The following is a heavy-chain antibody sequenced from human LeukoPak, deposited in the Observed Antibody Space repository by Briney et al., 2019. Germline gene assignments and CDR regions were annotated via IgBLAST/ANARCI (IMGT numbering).Heavy chain of an antibody. CDR3: ARFRGDV. CDR2: ISYDGSNK. CDR1: GFTFSSYA. V-gene: IGHV3-30*14. Sequence: GGSLRLSCAASGFTFSSYAMHWVRQAPGKGLEWVAVISYDGSNKYYADSVKGRFTISRDNSKNTLYLQMNSLRAEDSAVYYCARFRGDVWGKGTTVTISS. J-gene: IGHJ6*04.